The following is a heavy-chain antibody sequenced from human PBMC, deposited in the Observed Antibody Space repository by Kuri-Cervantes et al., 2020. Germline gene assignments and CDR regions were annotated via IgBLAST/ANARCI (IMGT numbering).Heavy chain of an antibody. CDR1: GYPISSGYF. V-gene: IGHV4-38-2*02. Sequence: GSLRLSCTVSGYPISSGYFWAWIRQPPGKGLEWLGSTSHRWNTYYNPSLRGRVTLSLDTSNNQFSLRLSSLTAADTAVYFCARDVDYWGQGILVTVSS. CDR2: TSHRWNT. J-gene: IGHJ4*02. CDR3: ARDVDY.